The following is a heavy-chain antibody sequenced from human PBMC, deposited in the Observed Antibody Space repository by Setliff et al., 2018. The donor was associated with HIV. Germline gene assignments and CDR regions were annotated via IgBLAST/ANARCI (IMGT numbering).Heavy chain of an antibody. Sequence: SETLSLTCTVSGGSISRGGYFRSWIRQLPGKGLEWIGYIYYSGSTFYNPSLKSRVTISVDTAKNQFSLKLSSVTAADTAVYYCARAEGYYDNSVHPGRYYYYYMDVWGKGTTVTVSS. CDR3: ARAEGYYDNSVHPGRYYYYYMDV. D-gene: IGHD3-22*01. CDR1: GGSISRGGYF. J-gene: IGHJ6*03. CDR2: IYYSGST. V-gene: IGHV4-31*03.